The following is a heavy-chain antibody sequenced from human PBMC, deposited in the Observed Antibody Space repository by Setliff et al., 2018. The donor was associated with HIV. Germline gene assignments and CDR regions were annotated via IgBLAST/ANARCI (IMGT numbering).Heavy chain of an antibody. CDR1: GGSINTGSYY. CDR3: ARHDITLVRGLV. D-gene: IGHD3-10*01. J-gene: IGHJ6*02. Sequence: SETLSLTCTVSGGSINTGSYYWGWIRQPPGKGLESIGTIYYSGSTYYKSSLKSRLTISVDTSKNQFSLKMSSVTAADTAVYYCARHDITLVRGLVWGQGTTVTVSS. CDR2: IYYSGST. V-gene: IGHV4-39*07.